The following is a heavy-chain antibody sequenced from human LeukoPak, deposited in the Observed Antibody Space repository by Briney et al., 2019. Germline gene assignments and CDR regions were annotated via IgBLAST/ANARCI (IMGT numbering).Heavy chain of an antibody. CDR1: GGTFSSYA. V-gene: IGHV1-69*05. D-gene: IGHD6-13*01. CDR2: IIPIFGTA. CDR3: GVGHPTSRQTPLSIAAAGSGVDY. J-gene: IGHJ4*02. Sequence: GSSVKVSCKASGGTFSSYAISWVRQAPGQGLECMGGIIPIFGTANYAQKFQGRVTITTDESTSTAYMELSSLRSEDTAVYYCGVGHPTSRQTPLSIAAAGSGVDYWGQGTLVTVSS.